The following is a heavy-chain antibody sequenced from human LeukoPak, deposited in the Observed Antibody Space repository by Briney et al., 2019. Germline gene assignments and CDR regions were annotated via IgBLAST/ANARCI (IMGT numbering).Heavy chain of an antibody. V-gene: IGHV4-4*07. D-gene: IGHD1-26*01. CDR1: GASMSSYY. CDR2: IYTSGST. CDR3: PTARGGSGSYGHFDY. Sequence: PSETLSLTCTVSGASMSSYYWTWIRQPAGEGLEWIGRIYTSGSTNYNPPLKSRVTMSVETSKNQFSLKLSSVEGAGPGVYYCPTARGGSGSYGHFDYWGQGTLVTVSS. J-gene: IGHJ4*02.